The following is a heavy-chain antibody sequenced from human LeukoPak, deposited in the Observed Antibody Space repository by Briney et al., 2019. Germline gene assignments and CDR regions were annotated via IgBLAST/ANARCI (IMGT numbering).Heavy chain of an antibody. CDR2: IIPIFGTA. Sequence: SVKVSCKASGGTFSSYAISWVRQAPGQGLEWMGGIIPIFGTANYAQKFQGRVTITADESTSTAYMELNSLRAEDTAVYYCARGAGYNYPYYFDYWGQGTLVTVSS. V-gene: IGHV1-69*01. CDR3: ARGAGYNYPYYFDY. D-gene: IGHD5-24*01. CDR1: GGTFSSYA. J-gene: IGHJ4*02.